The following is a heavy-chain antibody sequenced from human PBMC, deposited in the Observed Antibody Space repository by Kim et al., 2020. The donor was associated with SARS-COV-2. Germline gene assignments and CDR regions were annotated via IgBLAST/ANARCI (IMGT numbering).Heavy chain of an antibody. CDR3: VKDPRIAVAGTEGYFDL. CDR1: GFTFGDYA. J-gene: IGHJ2*01. CDR2: ISWNSGSI. V-gene: IGHV3-9*01. D-gene: IGHD6-19*01. Sequence: GGSLRLSCAASGFTFGDYAMHWVRQAPGKGLEWVSGISWNSGSIGYADSVKGRFTISRDNAKNSLYLQMNSLRAEDTALYYCVKDPRIAVAGTEGYFDLWGRGTLVTVSS.